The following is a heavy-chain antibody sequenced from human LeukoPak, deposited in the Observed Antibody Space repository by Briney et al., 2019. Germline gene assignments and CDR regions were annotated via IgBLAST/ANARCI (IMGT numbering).Heavy chain of an antibody. CDR2: IYYSGNT. V-gene: IGHV4-59*08. CDR3: ARHYWGQWLIPYFDF. CDR1: GDSIGSYY. D-gene: IGHD6-19*01. Sequence: PSETLSLTCKVSGDSIGSYYWSWIRQPPGKGLEWIGYIYYSGNTNSNPSLKSRVTISVDTSNNQFSLKLTSVTAADTAVYYCARHYWGQWLIPYFDFWGQGTLVTVSS. J-gene: IGHJ4*02.